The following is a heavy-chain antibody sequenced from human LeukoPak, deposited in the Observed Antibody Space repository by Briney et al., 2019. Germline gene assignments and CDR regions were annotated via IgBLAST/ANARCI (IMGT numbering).Heavy chain of an antibody. J-gene: IGHJ4*02. CDR2: ISDTGATT. CDR3: ANRDIVVVITTGSAAQY. D-gene: IGHD3-22*01. V-gene: IGHV3-23*01. CDR1: GFSFSTYS. Sequence: GGSLRLSCAASGFSFSTYSMSWVRQAPGKGLEWVSVISDTGATTFYADSVKGRFTISRDNSKNTLYLQMSSLRVEDTAVYYCANRDIVVVITTGSAAQYWGQGTLVTVSS.